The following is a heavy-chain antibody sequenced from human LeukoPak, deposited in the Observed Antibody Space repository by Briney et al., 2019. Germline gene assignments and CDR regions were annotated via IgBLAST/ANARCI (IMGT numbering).Heavy chain of an antibody. J-gene: IGHJ4*02. CDR2: IKQDGSEK. Sequence: GGSLRLSCVASGFTFSSYSMNWVRQAPGKGLEWVANIKQDGSEKYYVDSVKGRFTISRDNAKNSLYLQMNSLRAEDTALYYCARDGSYEGYFDYWGQGTLVTVSS. CDR3: ARDGSYEGYFDY. D-gene: IGHD1-26*01. V-gene: IGHV3-7*03. CDR1: GFTFSSYS.